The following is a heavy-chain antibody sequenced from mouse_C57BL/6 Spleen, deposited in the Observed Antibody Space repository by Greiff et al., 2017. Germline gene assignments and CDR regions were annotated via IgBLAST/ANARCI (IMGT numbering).Heavy chain of an antibody. D-gene: IGHD4-1*01. CDR3: ANWEEGFDY. J-gene: IGHJ2*01. CDR1: GYTFTDYE. V-gene: IGHV1-15*01. Sequence: VQLQQSGAELVRPGASVTLSCKASGYTFTDYEMHWVKQTPVHGLEWIGAIDPETGGTAYNQKFKGKAILTADKSSSTAYMELRSLTSEDSAVYYCANWEEGFDYWGQGTTLTVSS. CDR2: IDPETGGT.